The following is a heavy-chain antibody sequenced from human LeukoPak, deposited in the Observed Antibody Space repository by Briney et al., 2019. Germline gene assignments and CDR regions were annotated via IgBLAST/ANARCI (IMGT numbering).Heavy chain of an antibody. CDR3: ARGGSIAVAENFDY. D-gene: IGHD6-19*01. Sequence: SSVKVSCKASGGTFTSYGISWVRQAPGQGLEWMGWMNPNSGNTGYAQKFQGRVTITRNTSISTAYMELSSLRSEDTAVYYCARGGSIAVAENFDYWGQGTLVTVSS. CDR1: GGTFTSYG. J-gene: IGHJ4*02. V-gene: IGHV1-8*01. CDR2: MNPNSGNT.